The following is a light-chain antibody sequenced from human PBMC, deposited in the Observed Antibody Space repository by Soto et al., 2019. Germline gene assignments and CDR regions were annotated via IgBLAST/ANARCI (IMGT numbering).Light chain of an antibody. Sequence: DIPMTQSPSTLSASVGDRVTITCRASQSISSWLAWYQQKPGKAPKVLIYKGSSLESGVPSRFSGSGSGTEFTLTISSLQPDDFATYYCLQYNTLWTFGQGTKVEFK. CDR1: QSISSW. CDR2: KGS. CDR3: LQYNTLWT. V-gene: IGKV1-5*03. J-gene: IGKJ1*01.